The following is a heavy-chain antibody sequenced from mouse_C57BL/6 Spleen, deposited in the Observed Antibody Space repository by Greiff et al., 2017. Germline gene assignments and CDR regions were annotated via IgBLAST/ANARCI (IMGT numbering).Heavy chain of an antibody. CDR1: GYTFTGYW. D-gene: IGHD3-3*01. CDR2: ILPGSGST. V-gene: IGHV1-9*01. Sequence: QVQLQQSGAELMKPGASVKLSCKATGYTFTGYWIAWVKPRPGHGLEWIGEILPGSGSTNYNEKFKGKATCTADTSTNTAYMQLNSLTTEDSAIDYCARGTGDDAFYAMDYWGQGTSVTVSS. CDR3: ARGTGDDAFYAMDY. J-gene: IGHJ4*01.